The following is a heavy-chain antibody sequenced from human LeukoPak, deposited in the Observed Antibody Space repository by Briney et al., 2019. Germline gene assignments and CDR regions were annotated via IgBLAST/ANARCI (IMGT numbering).Heavy chain of an antibody. Sequence: PSQTLSLTCTVSGGSISSGGYYWGWIRQHPGKGLEWIGYIYYSGSTYYNRSLKSRVTISVDTSKNQFSLKLSSVTAADTAVYYCARDRGGYDFRYFDLWGRGTLVTVSS. CDR1: GGSISSGGYY. CDR2: IYYSGST. V-gene: IGHV4-31*03. CDR3: ARDRGGYDFRYFDL. D-gene: IGHD5-12*01. J-gene: IGHJ2*01.